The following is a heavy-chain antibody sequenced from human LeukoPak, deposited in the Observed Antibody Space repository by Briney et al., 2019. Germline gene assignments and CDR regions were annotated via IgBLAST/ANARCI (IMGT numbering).Heavy chain of an antibody. CDR3: ARVPARDGEWELLGYFDY. CDR1: GFTFSSYA. J-gene: IGHJ4*02. D-gene: IGHD1-26*01. Sequence: PGRSLRLSCAASGFTFSSYAMHWVRQAPGKGLEWVAVISYDGSNKYYADSVKGRFTISRDNSKNTLYLQMNSLRAEDTAVYYCARVPARDGEWELLGYFDYWGQGTLVTVSS. V-gene: IGHV3-30-3*01. CDR2: ISYDGSNK.